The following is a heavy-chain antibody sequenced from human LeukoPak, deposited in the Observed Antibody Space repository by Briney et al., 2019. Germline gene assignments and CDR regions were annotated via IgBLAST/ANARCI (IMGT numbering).Heavy chain of an antibody. V-gene: IGHV2-5*02. CDR2: IYWDDDK. CDR3: AHSRIRYFDWLLYPYYFDY. Sequence: SGPTLVNPTQTLTLTCTFSGFSLSTSGVGVGWIRQPPGKALEWLALIYWDDDKRYSPSLKSGLTITKDTSKNQVVLTMTNMDPVDTATYYCAHSRIRYFDWLLYPYYFDYWGQGTLVTVSS. CDR1: GFSLSTSGVG. D-gene: IGHD3-9*01. J-gene: IGHJ4*02.